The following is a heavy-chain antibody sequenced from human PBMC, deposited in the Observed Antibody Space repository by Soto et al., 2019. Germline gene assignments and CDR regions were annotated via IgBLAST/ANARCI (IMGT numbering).Heavy chain of an antibody. J-gene: IGHJ4*02. CDR2: ISYDGSNK. V-gene: IGHV3-30-3*01. CDR1: GFTFSNYA. Sequence: QVQLVESGGGVVQPGRSLRLSCAASGFTFSNYAMYWVRQAPGKGLEWVAVISYDGSNKYYADSVKGRFTISRDNSENTLYLQMNSLRAEDTAVYYCAREDYWGQGTLVTVSS. CDR3: AREDY.